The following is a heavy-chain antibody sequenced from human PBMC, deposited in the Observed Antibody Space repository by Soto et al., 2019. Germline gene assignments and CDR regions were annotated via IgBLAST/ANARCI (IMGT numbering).Heavy chain of an antibody. CDR2: ISHTRST. V-gene: IGHV4-4*02. D-gene: IGHD2-8*02. CDR3: ASFTGTYYFDF. J-gene: IGHJ4*02. CDR1: GGSLSDSNW. Sequence: QLQLQESGPGLVKPSGTLSLTCAVSGGSLSDSNWWSWVRQPPGKGLEWIGEISHTRSTNYNPSLQSRVTLSVDKSKNHFSLNLKSLTAADTAVYYCASFTGTYYFDFWGPGTLVTVAS.